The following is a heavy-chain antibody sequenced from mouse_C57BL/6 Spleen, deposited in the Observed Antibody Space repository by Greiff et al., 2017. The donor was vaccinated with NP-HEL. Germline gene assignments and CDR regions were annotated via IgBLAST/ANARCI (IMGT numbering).Heavy chain of an antibody. Sequence: DVQLVESGGGLVKPGGSLKLSCAASGFTFSDYGMHWVRQAPEKGLEWVAYISSGSSTIYYADTVKGRFTISRDNAKNTLFLQMTSLRSEDTAMYYCARPGYDGYYAMDYWGQGTSVTVSS. V-gene: IGHV5-17*01. D-gene: IGHD2-2*01. CDR3: ARPGYDGYYAMDY. J-gene: IGHJ4*01. CDR2: ISSGSSTI. CDR1: GFTFSDYG.